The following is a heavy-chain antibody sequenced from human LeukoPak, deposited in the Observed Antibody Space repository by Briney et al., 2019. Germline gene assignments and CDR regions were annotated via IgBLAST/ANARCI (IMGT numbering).Heavy chain of an antibody. V-gene: IGHV1-2*02. D-gene: IGHD1-26*01. CDR1: GYTFTGYY. J-gene: IGHJ5*01. Sequence: ASVKVSCKASGYTFTGYYLHWVRQAPGQGLEWMGCVNPNSGDTNYAQKFQGSVTMTRDTSISTVYMELSRLRSDDTAVYYCARASGSYWWFDSWGQGTLLIVSS. CDR3: ARASGSYWWFDS. CDR2: VNPNSGDT.